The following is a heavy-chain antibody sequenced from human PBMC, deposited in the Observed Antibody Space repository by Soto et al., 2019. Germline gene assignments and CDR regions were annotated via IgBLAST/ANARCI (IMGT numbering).Heavy chain of an antibody. CDR1: GGSVRNYY. D-gene: IGHD3-10*01. J-gene: IGHJ4*02. Sequence: QVQLQESGPGVVKSSETLSLICTVSGGSVRNYYWNWIRQPPGKGLEWIGYIYHDGTTKDNPSLKSRLTMSLDTSKSQVSLMLSSVTAADTAIYFCAASYGSGSYPDYWGQGTLVTVSS. CDR2: IYHDGTT. CDR3: AASYGSGSYPDY. V-gene: IGHV4-59*08.